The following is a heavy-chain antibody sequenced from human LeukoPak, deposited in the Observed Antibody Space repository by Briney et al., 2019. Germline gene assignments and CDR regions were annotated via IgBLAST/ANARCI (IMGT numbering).Heavy chain of an antibody. J-gene: IGHJ4*02. CDR2: TYYGGDT. CDR3: AAAFDY. D-gene: IGHD6-25*01. V-gene: IGHV4-39*01. CDR1: SGSIGSGNYY. Sequence: PSETLSLTCTVSSGSIGSGNYYWGWIRQPPGKGLEWIGNTYYGGDTYYNPSLKSRVTISVDTSKNQFSLELNSVTAADTAVYYCAAAFDYWGQGILVTVSS.